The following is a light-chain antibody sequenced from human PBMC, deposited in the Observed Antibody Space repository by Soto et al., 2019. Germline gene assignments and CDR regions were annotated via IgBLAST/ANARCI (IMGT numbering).Light chain of an antibody. J-gene: IGKJ2*01. CDR2: DTS. CDR1: QSVSSL. V-gene: IGKV3-15*01. Sequence: IVLTQSPATLSVYPGERATLSCRASQSVSSLLSWYQQKPRQAPRLLIYDTSTRATGIPARFSGSGSGTDFTLPISSLQYEDFAIYYCQQYNIWPYTFGQGTKLQIK. CDR3: QQYNIWPYT.